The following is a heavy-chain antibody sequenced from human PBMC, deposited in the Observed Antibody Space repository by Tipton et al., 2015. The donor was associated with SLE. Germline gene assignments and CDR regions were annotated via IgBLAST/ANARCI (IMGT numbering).Heavy chain of an antibody. CDR1: GFTFSSYW. D-gene: IGHD2-15*01. J-gene: IGHJ4*02. V-gene: IGHV3-7*01. Sequence: SLRLSCAASGFTFSSYWMSWVRQAPGKGLEWVANIKQDGSEKYYVDSVKGRFTISRDNAKNSLYLQMNSLRAEDTAAYYCARDRLYCSGGSCYFDYWGQGTLVTVSS. CDR2: IKQDGSEK. CDR3: ARDRLYCSGGSCYFDY.